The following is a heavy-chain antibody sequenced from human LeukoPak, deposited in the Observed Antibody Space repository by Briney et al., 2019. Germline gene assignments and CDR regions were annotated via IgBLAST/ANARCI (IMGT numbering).Heavy chain of an antibody. CDR1: GFTFSSYG. D-gene: IGHD3-22*01. CDR2: IWYDGSNK. J-gene: IGHJ4*02. Sequence: GGSLRLSCAASGFTFSSYGMHWVRQAPGKGLEWVAVIWYDGSNKYYADSVKGRFTISRDNSKNTLYLQMNSLRAEDTAVYYCARDIGHKWTGSRYYDSSGYYYPDYWGQGTLVTVSS. CDR3: ARDIGHKWTGSRYYDSSGYYYPDY. V-gene: IGHV3-33*01.